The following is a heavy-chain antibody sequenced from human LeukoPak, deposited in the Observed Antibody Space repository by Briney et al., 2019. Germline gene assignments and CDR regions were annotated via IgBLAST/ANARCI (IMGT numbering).Heavy chain of an antibody. CDR3: AKESRVTTHFYFGMDV. Sequence: GGSLRLSCAASGFTFSSYWMSWVRQSPGKGLEWVANIKQDGSEKYYVDSVKGRFTISRDNAKNSLYLQMNSLRLEDTAVYYCAKESRVTTHFYFGMDVWGQGTTVIVSS. J-gene: IGHJ6*02. D-gene: IGHD4-4*01. CDR2: IKQDGSEK. CDR1: GFTFSSYW. V-gene: IGHV3-7*01.